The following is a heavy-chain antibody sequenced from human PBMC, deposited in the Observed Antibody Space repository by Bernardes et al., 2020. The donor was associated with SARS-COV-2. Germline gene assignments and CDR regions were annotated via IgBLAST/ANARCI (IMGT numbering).Heavy chain of an antibody. D-gene: IGHD2-2*01. CDR3: ARDSEDCSSTSCYFDY. J-gene: IGHJ4*02. CDR2: ISYDGSNK. V-gene: IGHV3-30-3*01. Sequence: GGALRPSCAVPGFTFSSYAMHWVRHAPGKGLGGGAVISYDGSNKYYADSVKGRFTISRDNSKNTLYLQMNSLRAEDTAVYYCARDSEDCSSTSCYFDYWGQGTLVTVSS. CDR1: GFTFSSYA.